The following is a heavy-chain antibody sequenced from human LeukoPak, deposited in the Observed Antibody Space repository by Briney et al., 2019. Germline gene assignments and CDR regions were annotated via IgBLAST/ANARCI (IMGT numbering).Heavy chain of an antibody. CDR1: GFIFSSYS. J-gene: IGHJ4*02. CDR3: ARDGSRGNLVTAPDY. Sequence: GGSLRLSCAASGFIFSSYSMNWVRQAPGKGLEWVSSISSSSIYIYYADSVKGRFTISRDNAKNSLYLQMNSLRAEDTAVYYCARDGSRGNLVTAPDYWGQGALVTVSS. D-gene: IGHD2-21*02. CDR2: ISSSSIYI. V-gene: IGHV3-21*01.